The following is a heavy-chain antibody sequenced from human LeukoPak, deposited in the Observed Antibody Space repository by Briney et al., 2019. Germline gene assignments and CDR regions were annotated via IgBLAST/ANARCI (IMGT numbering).Heavy chain of an antibody. D-gene: IGHD3-10*01. CDR1: GFTFSSYS. Sequence: PPGGSLRLSCAASGFTFSSYSMNWVRQAPGKGLEWVSYISSSSSTIYYADSVKGRFTISRDNAKNSLYLQMNSLRAEDTAVYYCARDCEWCGSGSYPTLLFRYYGMDVRGQGTTVTVSS. CDR2: ISSSSSTI. J-gene: IGHJ6*02. V-gene: IGHV3-48*01. CDR3: ARDCEWCGSGSYPTLLFRYYGMDV.